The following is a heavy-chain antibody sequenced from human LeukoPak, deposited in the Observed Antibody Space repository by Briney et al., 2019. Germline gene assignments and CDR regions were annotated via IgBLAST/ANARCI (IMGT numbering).Heavy chain of an antibody. D-gene: IGHD2-8*02. CDR2: INHSRSS. V-gene: IGHV4-34*01. CDR1: GGSLSGYF. Sequence: SETLSLTCAVYGGSLSGYFWSWVRQPPGMGLEWMGEINHSRSSNSHPSLKSRVTISVDTSKTQFSLKLSAVTAADTAVYYCARESPPSAVVSDAFDIWGQGTMVTVSS. J-gene: IGHJ3*02. CDR3: ARESPPSAVVSDAFDI.